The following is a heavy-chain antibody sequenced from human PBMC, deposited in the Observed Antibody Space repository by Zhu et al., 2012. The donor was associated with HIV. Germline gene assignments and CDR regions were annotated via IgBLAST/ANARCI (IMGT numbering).Heavy chain of an antibody. Sequence: QLQESGPGLVKPSETLSLTCSVSGASISSSSYYWGWIRQPPGKGLEWIGTIYYSGSTYYKPSLESRVTISVDTSKNQFSLKLSSVTAADTAVYYCARRLSRPRGYYFDYWGQGTLVTVSS. CDR1: GASISSSSYY. CDR2: IYYSGST. CDR3: ARRLSRPRGYYFDY. J-gene: IGHJ4*02. D-gene: IGHD4/OR15-4a*01. V-gene: IGHV4-39*07.